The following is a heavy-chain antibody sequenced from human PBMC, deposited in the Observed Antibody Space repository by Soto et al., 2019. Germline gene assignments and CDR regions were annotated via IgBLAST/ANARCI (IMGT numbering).Heavy chain of an antibody. CDR3: ARAYGDYVFDY. V-gene: IGHV4-30-2*01. J-gene: IGHJ4*02. CDR2: IYHGGTT. CDR1: GATLSSGGYS. Sequence: SETLCLTCVVAGATLSSGGYSWSWIRQPPGKGLEWIGYIYHGGTTFYNPSLKSRVTMSVDRSKNQVSLKLNSVTAADTAVYYCARAYGDYVFDYWGQGTLVTVSS. D-gene: IGHD4-17*01.